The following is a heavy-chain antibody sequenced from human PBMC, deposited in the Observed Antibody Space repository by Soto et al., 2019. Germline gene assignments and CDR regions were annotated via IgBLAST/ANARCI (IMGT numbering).Heavy chain of an antibody. D-gene: IGHD4-17*01. J-gene: IGHJ4*02. CDR2: INHSGST. Sequence: SETLSLTCAVYGGSFSGYYWSWIRQPPGKGLEWIGEINHSGSTNYNPSLKSRVTISVDTSKNQFSLKLSSVTAADTAVYYCAKSQMTTPTFDYWGQGVLVTVSS. CDR3: AKSQMTTPTFDY. CDR1: GGSFSGYY. V-gene: IGHV4-34*01.